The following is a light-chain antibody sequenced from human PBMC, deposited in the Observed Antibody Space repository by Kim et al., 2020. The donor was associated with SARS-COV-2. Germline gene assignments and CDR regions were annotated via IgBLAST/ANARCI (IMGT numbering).Light chain of an antibody. CDR2: QDS. CDR3: QAWDSSV. CDR1: KLGDKY. V-gene: IGLV3-1*01. Sequence: SYELTQPPSVSVSPGQTASITCSGDKLGDKYACWYQQKPGQSPVLVIYQDSKRPSGIPERFSGSNSGNTATLTISGTQAMDEADYYCQAWDSSVFGG. J-gene: IGLJ2*01.